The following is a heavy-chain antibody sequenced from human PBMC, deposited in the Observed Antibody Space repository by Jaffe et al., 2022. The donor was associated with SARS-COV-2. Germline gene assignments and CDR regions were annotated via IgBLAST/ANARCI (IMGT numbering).Heavy chain of an antibody. Sequence: QVQLVQSGAEVKKPGSSVKVSCKASGGTFSSYAISWVRQAPGQGLEWMGGIIPIFGTANYAQKFQGRVTITADESTSTAYMELSSLRSEDTAVYYCARGRSDFWSGYHHAFDIWGQGTMVTVSS. J-gene: IGHJ3*02. D-gene: IGHD3-3*01. V-gene: IGHV1-69*01. CDR3: ARGRSDFWSGYHHAFDI. CDR1: GGTFSSYA. CDR2: IIPIFGTA.